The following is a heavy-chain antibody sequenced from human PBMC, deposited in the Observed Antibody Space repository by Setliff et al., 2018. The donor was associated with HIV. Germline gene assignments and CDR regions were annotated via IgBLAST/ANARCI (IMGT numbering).Heavy chain of an antibody. CDR3: LLPCTSGWHNWADP. J-gene: IGHJ3*01. V-gene: IGHV1-8*02. Sequence: ASVKVSCKASGYTLTSYEINWVRQATGQGLEWMGWMNPNSGDTGYAQKFQGRVTMTRNTSISTAFMELSSLRSEDAAVYYCLLPCTSGWHNWADPWGQGTMVTVSS. CDR1: GYTLTSYE. CDR2: MNPNSGDT. D-gene: IGHD2-8*01.